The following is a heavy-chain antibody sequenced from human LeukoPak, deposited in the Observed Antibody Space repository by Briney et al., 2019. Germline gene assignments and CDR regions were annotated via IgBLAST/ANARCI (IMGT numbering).Heavy chain of an antibody. CDR3: ARGWDIVAHFDY. Sequence: ASVKVCCKASGYTFTGYYMHWVRQAPGQGLEWMGWINPNSGGTNYAQKFQGWVTMTRDTSISTAYMELSRLRSDDTAVYYCARGWDIVAHFDYWGQGTLVTVSS. CDR1: GYTFTGYY. CDR2: INPNSGGT. D-gene: IGHD2-15*01. V-gene: IGHV1-2*04. J-gene: IGHJ4*02.